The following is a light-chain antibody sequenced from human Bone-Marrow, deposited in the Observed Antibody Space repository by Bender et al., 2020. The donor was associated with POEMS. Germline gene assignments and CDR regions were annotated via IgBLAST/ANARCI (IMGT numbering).Light chain of an antibody. J-gene: IGLJ3*02. CDR2: HDN. CDR1: KLGDKF. V-gene: IGLV3-1*01. CDR3: AARDGSLHVWM. Sequence: SFDLTQPPSVSVSPGQTASITCSGDKLGDKFASWYQQKPGQSPVLVIYHDNRRPSGVPDRFSGSKSGTSASLAISGLQPEDEADYYCAARDGSLHVWMFGGGTKLTVL.